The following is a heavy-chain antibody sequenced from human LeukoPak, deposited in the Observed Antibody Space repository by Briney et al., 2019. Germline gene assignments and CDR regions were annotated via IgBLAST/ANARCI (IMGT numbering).Heavy chain of an antibody. J-gene: IGHJ4*02. V-gene: IGHV4-39*01. Sequence: PSETLSLTCTVSGGSISSSGYYWGWIRQPPGKGLEWIGSVDYTGITSHSPSLKSRVTISVDTSKNQFSLKVSSVSAADTAVYYCARVPRRSYGGLFDYWGQGTLVTVSS. CDR2: VDYTGIT. CDR3: ARVPRRSYGGLFDY. CDR1: GGSISSSGYY. D-gene: IGHD4-23*01.